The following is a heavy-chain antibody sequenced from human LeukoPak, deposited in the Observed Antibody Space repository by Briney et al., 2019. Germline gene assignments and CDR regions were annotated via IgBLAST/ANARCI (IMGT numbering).Heavy chain of an antibody. J-gene: IGHJ3*02. CDR2: MNPNSGNT. CDR1: GYTFTSYD. Sequence: GASVKVSCKASGYTFTSYDINWVRQATGQGLEWMGWMNPNSGNTGYAQKFQGRVTITRNTSISTAYMELSSLRAEDTAVYYCARQMYDGNSNPYDAFDIWGQGTMVTVSS. V-gene: IGHV1-8*03. CDR3: ARQMYDGNSNPYDAFDI. D-gene: IGHD4-23*01.